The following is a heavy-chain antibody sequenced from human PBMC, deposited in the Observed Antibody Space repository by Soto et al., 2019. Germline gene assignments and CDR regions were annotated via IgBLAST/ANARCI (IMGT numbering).Heavy chain of an antibody. Sequence: QTQLVQSGPEVKNPGASVKVSCEASGYSFNSYGISWVRQAPGQGLEWMGWISASSGNTSYAEELQGRVTMTTDSATSTAYMELRSLTSDDTAVYYCARETKFYGFWSGYYRFDTWGQGTLVSVSS. CDR1: GYSFNSYG. V-gene: IGHV1-18*01. CDR2: ISASSGNT. CDR3: ARETKFYGFWSGYYRFDT. J-gene: IGHJ5*02. D-gene: IGHD3-3*01.